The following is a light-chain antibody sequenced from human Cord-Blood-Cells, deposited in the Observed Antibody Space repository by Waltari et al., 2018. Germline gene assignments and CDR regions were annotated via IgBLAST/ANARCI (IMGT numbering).Light chain of an antibody. CDR2: EGS. J-gene: IGLJ2*01. V-gene: IGLV2-23*01. CDR1: SSDVGSYNL. Sequence: QSALTQPASVSGSPGQSITIPCTGTSSDVGSYNLVSWYQQHPGKAPKRRIYEGSKRPSWVSNRFSGSKSGNTASLTISGLQAEDEADYYCCSYAGSSTLFGGGTKLTVL. CDR3: CSYAGSSTL.